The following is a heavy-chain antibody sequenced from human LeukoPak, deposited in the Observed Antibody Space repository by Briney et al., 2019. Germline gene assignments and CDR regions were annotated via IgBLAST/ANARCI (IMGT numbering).Heavy chain of an antibody. CDR1: GFTFSSYW. J-gene: IGHJ4*02. D-gene: IGHD1-26*01. CDR3: ARDRVGAPSNFDY. Sequence: GGSLRLSCAASGFTFSSYWMSWVRQAPGKGLEWVANIKQDGSEKYYVDSVKGRFTISRDNAKNSLYLQMNSLRAEDTAVYYCARDRVGAPSNFDYWGQGTLVTVSS. CDR2: IKQDGSEK. V-gene: IGHV3-7*01.